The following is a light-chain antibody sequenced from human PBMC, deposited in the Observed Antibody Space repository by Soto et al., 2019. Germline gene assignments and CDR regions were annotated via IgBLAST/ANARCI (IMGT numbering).Light chain of an antibody. Sequence: EIVLTQSPGTLSLSPGERATLSCRASQRVSSNYLAWYQQKSGQAPRLLIYGASSRATGIPDRFSGSGSGTDFTLTISSLEPEDFAVYYCQPYDSSPRTFGQGTTVEI. J-gene: IGKJ1*01. CDR3: QPYDSSPRT. CDR1: QRVSSNY. CDR2: GAS. V-gene: IGKV3-20*01.